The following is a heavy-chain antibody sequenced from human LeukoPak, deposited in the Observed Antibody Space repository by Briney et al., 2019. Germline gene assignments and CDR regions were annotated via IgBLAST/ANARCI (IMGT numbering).Heavy chain of an antibody. CDR3: ARHGRGSRSPNAFDF. CDR2: IYPDDSDI. J-gene: IGHJ3*01. V-gene: IGHV5-51*01. D-gene: IGHD3-10*01. CDR1: GYSLTTYW. Sequence: GESLKISCRGSGYSLTTYWIGWVRQMPGKGLQWMGVIYPDDSDIRYSPSFQGQVTISADKSIITAYLQWSSLKASDTAMYYCARHGRGSRSPNAFDFWGQGTMVTVSS.